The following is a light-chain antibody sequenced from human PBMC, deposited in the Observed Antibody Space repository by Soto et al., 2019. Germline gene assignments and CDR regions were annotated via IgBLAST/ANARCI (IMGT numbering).Light chain of an antibody. V-gene: IGLV2-11*01. CDR3: CSYAGSYTFV. CDR2: DVS. J-gene: IGLJ1*01. Sequence: QSALTQPRSVSGSPGQSVTISCTGTGSDVGVYNYVSWYQQYPGKAPKIMIYDVSKRPSGVPDRFSGSKSDNTASLTISGLQAEDEADYYCCSYAGSYTFVFGIGTKVTVL. CDR1: GSDVGVYNY.